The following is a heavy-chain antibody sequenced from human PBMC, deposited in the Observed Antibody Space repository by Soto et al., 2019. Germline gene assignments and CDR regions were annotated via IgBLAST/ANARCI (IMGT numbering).Heavy chain of an antibody. CDR2: ISAYNGNT. CDR1: GYTFTSYG. V-gene: IGHV1-18*04. J-gene: IGHJ6*02. Sequence: ASVKVSCKASGYTFTSYGISWVRQAPGQGLEWMGWISAYNGNTNYAQKLQGRVTMTTDTSTSTAYMELRSLRSDDTAVYYCARDRNYYGSGSYLSGMDVWGQGTTVTVSS. CDR3: ARDRNYYGSGSYLSGMDV. D-gene: IGHD3-10*01.